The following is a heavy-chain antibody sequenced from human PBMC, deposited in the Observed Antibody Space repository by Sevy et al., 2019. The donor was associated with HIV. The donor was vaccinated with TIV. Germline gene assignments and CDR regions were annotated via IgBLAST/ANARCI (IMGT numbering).Heavy chain of an antibody. CDR1: GFIFNSYA. CDR2: ISASGGST. D-gene: IGHD3-10*01. Sequence: GGSLRLSCAASGFIFNSYAMTWVRQAPGKGLEWVSGISASGGSTYYADSVKGRFTISRDNSRNTLYLEMNSLRVEDTAVYYCAKGYGSGSPPDYWGQGTLVTVSS. CDR3: AKGYGSGSPPDY. J-gene: IGHJ4*02. V-gene: IGHV3-23*01.